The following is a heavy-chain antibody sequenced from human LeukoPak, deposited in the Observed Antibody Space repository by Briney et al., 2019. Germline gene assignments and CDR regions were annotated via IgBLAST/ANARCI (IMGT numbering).Heavy chain of an antibody. D-gene: IGHD2-21*02. V-gene: IGHV4-34*01. Sequence: SETLSLTCGVYDGSFSSYYWSWIRQPPGKGLEWIGEINHSGSTNYNPSLKSRLTISVDTSKNQFSLKLSSVTAADTAVYYCASGYCGGACQLGGVDMWGQGTMVTVSS. CDR1: DGSFSSYY. CDR2: INHSGST. CDR3: ASGYCGGACQLGGVDM. J-gene: IGHJ3*02.